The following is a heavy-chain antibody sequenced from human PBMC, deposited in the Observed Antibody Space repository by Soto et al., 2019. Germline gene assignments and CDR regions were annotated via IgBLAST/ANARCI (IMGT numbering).Heavy chain of an antibody. CDR3: ARQPYRSSFDY. CDR2: IYYSGST. D-gene: IGHD6-13*01. V-gene: IGHV4-59*11. J-gene: IGHJ4*02. Sequence: LVTLCLTCTFSGCYIRNHDLSLIRQPPGKGLEWIGYIYYSGSTNYNPSLKSRVTISVDTSKNQFSLKLSSVTAADTAVYYCARQPYRSSFDYWGQGTLVTVSS. CDR1: GCYIRNHD.